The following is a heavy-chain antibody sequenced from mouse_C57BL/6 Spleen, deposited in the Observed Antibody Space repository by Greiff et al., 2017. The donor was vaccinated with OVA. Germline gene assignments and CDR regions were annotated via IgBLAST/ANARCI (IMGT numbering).Heavy chain of an antibody. D-gene: IGHD1-1*01. CDR3: AGYGRTYYYAMDY. V-gene: IGHV1-53*01. J-gene: IGHJ4*01. Sequence: VQLQQPGTELVKPGASVKLSCKASGYTFTSYWMHWVKQRPGQGLEWIGNINPSNGGTNYNEKFKSKATLTVDKSSSTAYMQLSSLTSEDSAVYYCAGYGRTYYYAMDYWGQGTSVTVSS. CDR1: GYTFTSYW. CDR2: INPSNGGT.